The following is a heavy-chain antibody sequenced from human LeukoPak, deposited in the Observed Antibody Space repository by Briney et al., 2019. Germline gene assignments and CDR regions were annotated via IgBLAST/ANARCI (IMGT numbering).Heavy chain of an antibody. J-gene: IGHJ4*02. CDR2: IYYSGTT. Sequence: SETLSLTCTVSGGSISEYYWSWIRRPLGKGLEWIGYIYYSGTTSYNPSLKSRVTISVDTSKNQISLRLTSVIAADTAVYYCASESVALAGIDYWGQGALVTVSS. CDR1: GGSISEYY. V-gene: IGHV4-59*08. CDR3: ASESVALAGIDY. D-gene: IGHD6-19*01.